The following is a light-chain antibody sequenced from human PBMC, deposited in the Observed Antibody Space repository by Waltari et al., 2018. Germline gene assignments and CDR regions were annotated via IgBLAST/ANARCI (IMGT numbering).Light chain of an antibody. Sequence: IYSVSKRAPGIPARFSGSGSGTDFTLTITRLEPEDGAVYYCQQYYTSPRTFGGGTKVEVK. CDR2: SVS. V-gene: IGKV3-20*01. J-gene: IGKJ4*01. CDR3: QQYYTSPRT.